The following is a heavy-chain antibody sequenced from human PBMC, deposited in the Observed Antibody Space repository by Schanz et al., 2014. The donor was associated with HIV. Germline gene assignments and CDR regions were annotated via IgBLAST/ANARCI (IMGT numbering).Heavy chain of an antibody. J-gene: IGHJ4*02. CDR1: GFTFNIFG. Sequence: VPLVGSGGGVVPPGRALRLSFEASGFTFNIFGMHWARQAPGKGLEWVALILNDGSHKFYEDSVKGRFTISRDKSKNTLYLHMNSLRAEDTAVYYCARGLGYWGQGTLVTVSS. CDR3: ARGLGY. CDR2: ILNDGSHK. V-gene: IGHV3-33*01.